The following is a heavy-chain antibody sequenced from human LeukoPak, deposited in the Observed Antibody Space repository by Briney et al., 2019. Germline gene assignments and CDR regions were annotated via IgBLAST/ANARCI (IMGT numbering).Heavy chain of an antibody. Sequence: SETLSLTCTVSGGSISIAGYYCSWIRHHPGEGLEYIGYIYYSGTTNYNPSLTSRVTISVDTSNNQFSLKLSSVTAADTAVYYCALVYCSSTRCYIGAFDIWGQGTMVTVSS. CDR3: ALVYCSSTRCYIGAFDI. V-gene: IGHV4-31*03. CDR1: GGSISIAGYY. J-gene: IGHJ3*02. CDR2: IYYSGTT. D-gene: IGHD2-2*02.